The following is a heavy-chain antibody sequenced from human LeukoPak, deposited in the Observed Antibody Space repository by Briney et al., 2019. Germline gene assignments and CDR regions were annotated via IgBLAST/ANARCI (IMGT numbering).Heavy chain of an antibody. Sequence: GGSLRLSCAASGFTFSSYGMHWVRQAPGKGLEWVAVISYDGSNKYYADSVKGRFTISRDNSKNTLYLQMNSLRAEDTAVYYCARANRGIYYYYMDVWGKGTTVTISS. D-gene: IGHD1-14*01. V-gene: IGHV3-30*03. CDR3: ARANRGIYYYYMDV. J-gene: IGHJ6*03. CDR1: GFTFSSYG. CDR2: ISYDGSNK.